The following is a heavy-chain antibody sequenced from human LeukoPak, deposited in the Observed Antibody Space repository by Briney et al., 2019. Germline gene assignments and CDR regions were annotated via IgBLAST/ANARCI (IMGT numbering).Heavy chain of an antibody. V-gene: IGHV3-7*01. CDR1: GFTFSSYW. J-gene: IGHJ5*02. CDR3: ARNPSGLDIASAGS. Sequence: QPGGSLRLSCAASGFTFSSYWMSWVRQAPGKGLEWVANIKQDGSVKYYVDSVKGRFTISRDNSKSTLYLQMNSLRPEDTALYHCARNPSGLDIASAGSWGQGTLVTVSS. D-gene: IGHD6-13*01. CDR2: IKQDGSVK.